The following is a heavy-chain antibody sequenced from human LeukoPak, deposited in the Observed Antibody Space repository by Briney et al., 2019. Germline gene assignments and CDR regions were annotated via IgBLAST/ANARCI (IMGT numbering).Heavy chain of an antibody. CDR2: ISWKGAKI. D-gene: IGHD2-8*01. V-gene: IGHV3-9*01. J-gene: IGHJ3*02. CDR3: AKETHSTMVPGYAFDI. CDR1: GFTFDDYA. Sequence: GGSLRLSFAASGFTFDDYAIHGVRQAPGKGLEWVSGISWKGAKIVYADSVKGRFTISRDNAKNSLYLQMDSLGTEDTALYYCAKETHSTMVPGYAFDIWGQGTMVTVSS.